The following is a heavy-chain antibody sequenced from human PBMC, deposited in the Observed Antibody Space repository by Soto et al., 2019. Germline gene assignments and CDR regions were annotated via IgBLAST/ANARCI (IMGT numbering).Heavy chain of an antibody. J-gene: IGHJ4*02. Sequence: ASVKVSCKASGYTFTGYYMHWVRQAPGQGLEWMGWINPNSGGTNYAQKFQGRVTMTRDTSTSTVYMELSSLRSEDTAVYYCARGWRTSYHFDYWGQGTLVTVSS. CDR1: GYTFTGYY. CDR2: INPNSGGT. D-gene: IGHD1-26*01. CDR3: ARGWRTSYHFDY. V-gene: IGHV1-2*02.